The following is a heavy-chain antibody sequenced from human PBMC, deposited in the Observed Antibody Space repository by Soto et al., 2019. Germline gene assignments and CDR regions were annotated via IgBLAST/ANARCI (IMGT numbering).Heavy chain of an antibody. V-gene: IGHV4-30-4*01. D-gene: IGHD6-19*01. Sequence: PSETLSLTCSVSGGSISSGDYYWTWIRQPPGKGLEWIGYIYYSGSTYYNPSLESRISMSVADSKNQFSLKLSPVTAADTAVYYCARLLGSTGSYGGYYFDSWGQGALVTVSS. CDR2: IYYSGST. CDR3: ARLLGSTGSYGGYYFDS. J-gene: IGHJ4*02. CDR1: GGSISSGDYY.